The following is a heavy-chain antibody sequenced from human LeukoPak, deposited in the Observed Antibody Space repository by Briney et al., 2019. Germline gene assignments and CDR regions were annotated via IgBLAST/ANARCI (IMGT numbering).Heavy chain of an antibody. J-gene: IGHJ3*02. CDR1: GFTFSSYA. D-gene: IGHD3-22*01. Sequence: PGGSLRLSCAASGFTFSSYAMSWVRQAPGKGLEWVSAISGSGGSTYYADSVKGRFTISRDNSKNTLYLQMNSLRAEDTAVYYCAKDRPHYDSRGYYYVDAFDIWGQGTMVTVSS. V-gene: IGHV3-23*01. CDR2: ISGSGGST. CDR3: AKDRPHYDSRGYYYVDAFDI.